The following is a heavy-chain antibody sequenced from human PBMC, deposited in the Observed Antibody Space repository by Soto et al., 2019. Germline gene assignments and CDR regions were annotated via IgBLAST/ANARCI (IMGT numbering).Heavy chain of an antibody. D-gene: IGHD2-8*01. CDR3: ARVSRPGMYGADV. J-gene: IGHJ6*02. V-gene: IGHV1-69*06. Sequence: QPQLVQSGAEVKKPGSSVKVSCKASGGTFGNYAISWVRQAPGQGIEWMGKIIPIFKTANYAQKFQGRITITADRSPRTDFVYMELSSLLSEDTALSYCARVSRPGMYGADVWGQGATVTVSS. CDR2: IIPIFKTA. CDR1: GGTFGNYA.